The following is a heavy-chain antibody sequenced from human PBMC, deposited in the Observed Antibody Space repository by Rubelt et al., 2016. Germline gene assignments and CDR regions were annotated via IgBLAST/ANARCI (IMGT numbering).Heavy chain of an antibody. J-gene: IGHJ4*02. CDR1: GGTFSTYG. V-gene: IGHV1-69*01. CDR3: ASESSGYDD. CDR2: IIPMFGTA. Sequence: QVQLVQSGAEVKKPGSSVKVSCKASGGTFSTYGISWVRQAPGQGLEWMGGIIPMFGTAKYAQKCHGRVTITADESTSTAYMQLSSLRSEDTAVDYCASESSGYDDWGQGALVTVSA. D-gene: IGHD3-22*01.